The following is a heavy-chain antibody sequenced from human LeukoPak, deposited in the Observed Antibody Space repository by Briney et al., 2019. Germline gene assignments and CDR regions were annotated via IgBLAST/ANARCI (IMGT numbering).Heavy chain of an antibody. Sequence: PGGSLRLSCAASGFTFSDYYMSWIRQAPGKGLEWVSYISSSSSYTNYADSVKGRFTISRDNAKNSLYLQMNSRRAEDTAVYYCARGLMAAGTENWFDPWGQGTLVTVSS. J-gene: IGHJ5*02. D-gene: IGHD6-13*01. CDR2: ISSSSSYT. V-gene: IGHV3-11*05. CDR3: ARGLMAAGTENWFDP. CDR1: GFTFSDYY.